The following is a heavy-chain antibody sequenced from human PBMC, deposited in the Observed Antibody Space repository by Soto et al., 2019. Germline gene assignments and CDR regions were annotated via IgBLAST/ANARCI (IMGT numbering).Heavy chain of an antibody. CDR1: GFTVSSYA. V-gene: IGHV3-30-3*01. CDR3: ARDREGGWLVISRYVDY. J-gene: IGHJ4*02. Sequence: QVQLVESGGGVVQPGRSLRLSCAASGFTVSSYAMHWVRQAPGKGLEWVAVISYDGSNKYYADSVKGRFTISRDNSKNTLYLQMNSLRAEDTAVYYCARDREGGWLVISRYVDYWGQGTMVTVSS. D-gene: IGHD6-19*01. CDR2: ISYDGSNK.